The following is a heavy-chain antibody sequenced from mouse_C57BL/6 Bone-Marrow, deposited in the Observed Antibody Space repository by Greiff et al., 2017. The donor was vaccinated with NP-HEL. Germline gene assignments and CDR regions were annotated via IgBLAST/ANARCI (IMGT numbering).Heavy chain of an antibody. Sequence: VQLQQPGAELVKPGASVKLSCKASGYTFTSYWMQWVKQRPGQGLEWIGEIDPSDSYTNYNQKFKGKATLTVDTSSSTAYMQLSSLTSEDSAVYYCAIYYDLLDYWGQGTTLTVSS. J-gene: IGHJ2*01. V-gene: IGHV1-50*01. CDR3: AIYYDLLDY. CDR2: IDPSDSYT. CDR1: GYTFTSYW. D-gene: IGHD2-4*01.